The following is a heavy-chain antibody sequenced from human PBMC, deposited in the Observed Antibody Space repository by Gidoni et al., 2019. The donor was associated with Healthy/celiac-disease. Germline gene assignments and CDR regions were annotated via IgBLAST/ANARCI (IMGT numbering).Heavy chain of an antibody. J-gene: IGHJ4*02. CDR1: GFTFDDYA. CDR2: ISWNSGSI. V-gene: IGHV3-9*01. D-gene: IGHD6-6*01. Sequence: EVQLVESGGGLVQPGRSLRLSWAASGFTFDDYAMHWVRQAPGKGLEWVSGISWNSGSIGYADSVKGRFTISRDNAKNSLYLQMNSLRAEDTALYYCATSSSDYFDYWGQGTLVTVSS. CDR3: ATSSSDYFDY.